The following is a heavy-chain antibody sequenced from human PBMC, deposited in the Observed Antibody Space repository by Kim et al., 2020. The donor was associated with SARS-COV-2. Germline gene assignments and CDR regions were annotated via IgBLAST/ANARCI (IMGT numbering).Heavy chain of an antibody. V-gene: IGHV4-34*01. CDR3: ARGWGDYGGGNWFDP. CDR1: GGSFSGYY. Sequence: SETLSLTCAVYGGSFSGYYWSWIRQPPGKGLEWIGEINHSGSTNYNPSLKSRVTISVDTSKNQFSLKLSSVTAADTAVYYCARGWGDYGGGNWFDPWGQGTLVTVSS. CDR2: INHSGST. D-gene: IGHD4-17*01. J-gene: IGHJ5*02.